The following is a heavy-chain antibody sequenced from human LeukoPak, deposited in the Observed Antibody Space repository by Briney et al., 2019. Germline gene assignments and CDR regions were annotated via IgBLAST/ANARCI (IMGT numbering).Heavy chain of an antibody. CDR3: ARAGGSTVSHSDY. Sequence: GGSLRLSCAASGFTFSSYSMNWIRQAPGKGLEWVSSISSSTSYVYYADSVKGRFTISKDNAKNSLYLQMNSLRAEDTAVYYCARAGGSTVSHSDYWGQGTLVTVSS. CDR1: GFTFSSYS. CDR2: ISSSTSYV. J-gene: IGHJ4*02. D-gene: IGHD4-17*01. V-gene: IGHV3-21*01.